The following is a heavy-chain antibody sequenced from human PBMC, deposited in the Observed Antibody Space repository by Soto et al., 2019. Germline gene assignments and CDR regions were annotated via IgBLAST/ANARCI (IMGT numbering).Heavy chain of an antibody. V-gene: IGHV1-3*01. CDR2: INAGNGNT. D-gene: IGHD3-22*01. Sequence: GASVKVSCKASGYTFTSYAMHWVRQAPGQRLEWMGWINAGNGNTKYSQKFQGRVTITRDTSASTAYMELSSLRSEDTAVYYCARDVADTYYYDSSGYYPGCWFDPWGQGTLVTVSS. J-gene: IGHJ5*02. CDR1: GYTFTSYA. CDR3: ARDVADTYYYDSSGYYPGCWFDP.